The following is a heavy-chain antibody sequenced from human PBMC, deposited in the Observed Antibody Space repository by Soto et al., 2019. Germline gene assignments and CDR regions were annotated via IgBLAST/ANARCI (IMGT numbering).Heavy chain of an antibody. CDR2: VSHDGRNT. D-gene: IGHD6-19*01. CDR3: AKGWRQCLVTSDFHY. V-gene: IGHV3-30*18. Sequence: GGSLRLSCAASGFTFSDYAMHWVRQAPGKGLEWVAVVSHDGRNTHYADSVKGRFTISRDSSKNTVSLEMASLRAEDTAVYYCAKGWRQCLVTSDFHYWAQGALVTVSA. J-gene: IGHJ4*02. CDR1: GFTFSDYA.